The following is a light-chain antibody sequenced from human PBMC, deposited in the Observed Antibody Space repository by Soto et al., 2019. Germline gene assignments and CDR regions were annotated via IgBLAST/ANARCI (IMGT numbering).Light chain of an antibody. J-gene: IGKJ1*01. CDR1: QTISYY. V-gene: IGKV1-39*01. Sequence: DIQMTQSPSSLSASVGDRVTLTCRASQTISYYLNWYQQKPGEVPKLLIYAASSLQSGVPSRFRGSGSGTDFTLTISSLQPEDFATYYCQQSYRSPPTFGQGTKVEI. CDR2: AAS. CDR3: QQSYRSPPT.